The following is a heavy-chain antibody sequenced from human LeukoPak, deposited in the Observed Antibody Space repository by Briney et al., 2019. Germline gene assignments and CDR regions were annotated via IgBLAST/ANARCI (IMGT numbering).Heavy chain of an antibody. CDR2: INSDGRMT. CDR1: GFTFSSYW. CDR3: ARVGSTDSPHAFDI. Sequence: GGSLRLSCVASGFTFSSYWMDWVRQAPGKGLVWVSGINSDGRMTRYAESVKGRFTISRDNAKNTLYLQVNSLRAEDTAVYYCARVGSTDSPHAFDIWGQGTTVTVSS. V-gene: IGHV3-74*01. D-gene: IGHD3-22*01. J-gene: IGHJ3*02.